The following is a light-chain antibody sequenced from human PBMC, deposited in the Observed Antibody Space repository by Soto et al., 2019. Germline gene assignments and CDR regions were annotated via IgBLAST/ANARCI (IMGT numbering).Light chain of an antibody. J-gene: IGKJ4*01. V-gene: IGKV3-11*01. Sequence: EIVLTQSPATLSLSPGERATLSCRASQSVSSYLAWYQQKPGQAPRLLIYDASNRATGIPARFSGSGSGTDFTRTISSLEPEDFAVYYCQQRAFGGGTKVEIK. CDR2: DAS. CDR3: QQRA. CDR1: QSVSSY.